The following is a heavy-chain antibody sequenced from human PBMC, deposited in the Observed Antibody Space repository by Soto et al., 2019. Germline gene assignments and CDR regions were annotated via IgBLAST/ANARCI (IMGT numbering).Heavy chain of an antibody. Sequence: QVQLVQSGAEVKKPGSSVKASCKASGGTFSSYAISWVRQAPGQGLEWMGGIIPFFGTANYAQNFQGRVTITADESTSTADMELSSLRSEDTAVYYCARDHYYGSGPGRVWFDPWGQGTLVTVSS. CDR1: GGTFSSYA. V-gene: IGHV1-69*01. J-gene: IGHJ5*02. D-gene: IGHD3-10*01. CDR2: IIPFFGTA. CDR3: ARDHYYGSGPGRVWFDP.